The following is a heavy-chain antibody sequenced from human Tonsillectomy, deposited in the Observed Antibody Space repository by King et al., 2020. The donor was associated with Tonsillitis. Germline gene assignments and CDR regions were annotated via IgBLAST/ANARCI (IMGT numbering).Heavy chain of an antibody. CDR1: GYTFTSYW. CDR3: ARHEVHYSYGLGY. D-gene: IGHD5-18*01. Sequence: VQLVESGAEVKKPGESLKISCKVSGYTFTSYWIGWVRQMPGKGLEWMGIIYPGDSDTRYIPSFQGQVTISADKSINTAYLQWSSLKASDTAMYYCARHEVHYSYGLGYWGQGTLVTVSS. CDR2: IYPGDSDT. V-gene: IGHV5-51*01. J-gene: IGHJ4*02.